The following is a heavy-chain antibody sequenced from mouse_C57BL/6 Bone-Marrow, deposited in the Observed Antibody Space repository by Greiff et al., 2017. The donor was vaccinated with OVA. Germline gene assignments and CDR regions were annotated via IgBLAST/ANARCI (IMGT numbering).Heavy chain of an antibody. J-gene: IGHJ4*01. V-gene: IGHV1-54*01. Sequence: SGAELVRPGTSVKVSCKASGYAFTNYLIEWVKQRPGQGLEWIGVINPGSGGTNYNEKFKGKATLTADKSSSTAYMQLSSLTSENSAVYFCARPSGYGAMDYWGQGTSVTVSS. CDR2: INPGSGGT. D-gene: IGHD3-2*02. CDR1: GYAFTNYL. CDR3: ARPSGYGAMDY.